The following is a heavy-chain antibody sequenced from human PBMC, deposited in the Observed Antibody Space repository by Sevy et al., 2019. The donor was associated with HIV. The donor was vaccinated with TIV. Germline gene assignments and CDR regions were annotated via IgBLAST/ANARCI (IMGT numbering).Heavy chain of an antibody. CDR3: ARSVAALDFWYFDL. J-gene: IGHJ2*01. CDR2: TYHKSKWCS. Sequence: QSQTLSLTCAISGDSVSSNNAAWNWIRQSPSRGLEWLGRTYHKSKWCSHYAVSVKSRMTINPDTSKNQFSLQLNSVTPEDTAVYYCARSVAALDFWYFDLWGRGTLVTVSS. CDR1: GDSVSSNNAA. V-gene: IGHV6-1*01. D-gene: IGHD6-19*01.